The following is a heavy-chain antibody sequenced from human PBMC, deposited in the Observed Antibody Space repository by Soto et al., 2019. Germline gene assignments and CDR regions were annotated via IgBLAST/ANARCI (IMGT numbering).Heavy chain of an antibody. CDR3: ARDRRSRGIPYPNAFDI. J-gene: IGHJ3*02. CDR2: ISSSSSTI. V-gene: IGHV3-48*01. Sequence: GGSLRLSCAASGFTFSSYSMNWVRQAPGKGLEWVSYISSSSSTIYYADSVKGRFTISRDNAKNSRYLQMNSLRAEDTAVYYCARDRRSRGIPYPNAFDIWGQGTMVTVSS. CDR1: GFTFSSYS.